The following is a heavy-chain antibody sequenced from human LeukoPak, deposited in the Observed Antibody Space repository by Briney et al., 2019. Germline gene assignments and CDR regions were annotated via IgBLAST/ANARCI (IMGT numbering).Heavy chain of an antibody. J-gene: IGHJ4*02. CDR3: AREGGDYAARDY. D-gene: IGHD4-17*01. Sequence: PSETLSLTCTVSGGSIRSHYWSWIRQHAGNGLEWIGRIYTSGSNNYNPSLKSRLALSVDTSKNQFYLNLRDVTASDPGGYYCAREGGDYAARDYWGQGTLVTVSS. CDR2: IYTSGSN. V-gene: IGHV4-4*07. CDR1: GGSIRSHY.